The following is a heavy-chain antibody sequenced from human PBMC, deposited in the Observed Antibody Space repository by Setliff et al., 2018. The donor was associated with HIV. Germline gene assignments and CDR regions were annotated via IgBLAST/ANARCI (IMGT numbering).Heavy chain of an antibody. CDR1: GYYFTSYW. D-gene: IGHD1-26*01. CDR2: IYPGDSET. V-gene: IGHV5-51*01. J-gene: IGHJ1*01. Sequence: GESLKIPCKGSGYYFTSYWIGWVRQMPGKGLEWMGIIYPGDSETRYSPSFQGQVTISADKSISTAYLQCSSLKASDTAMYYCARPIASRSYGYFQHWGQGTLVTVSS. CDR3: ARPIASRSYGYFQH.